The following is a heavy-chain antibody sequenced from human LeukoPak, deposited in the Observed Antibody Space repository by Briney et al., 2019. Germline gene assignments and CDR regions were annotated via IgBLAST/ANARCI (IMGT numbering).Heavy chain of an antibody. V-gene: IGHV3-15*01. CDR1: GLGRSFKETW. CDR3: TTDPRY. Sequence: GGSLRLSCSASGLGRSFKETWMSWVRRAPGKGLEWIGRIKGKPDGGAIDYIAPVRGRFSIPRDDSKNLVFLQMDSLKIEDTAVYYCTTDPRYWGQGTMVTVSS. J-gene: IGHJ4*02. CDR2: IKGKPDGGAI.